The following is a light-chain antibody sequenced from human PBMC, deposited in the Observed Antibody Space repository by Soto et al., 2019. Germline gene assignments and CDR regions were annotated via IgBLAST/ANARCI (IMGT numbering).Light chain of an antibody. J-gene: IGKJ1*01. Sequence: DIQMTQSPSTLSASVGDRVTITCRANQSISFWLAWYQQKPGKAPKVLIYKASTLESGVPSRFSDSGSGTEFTLTINGLQPDDFATYYCQHYQSYLWTFGQGTKVEIK. V-gene: IGKV1-5*03. CDR3: QHYQSYLWT. CDR1: QSISFW. CDR2: KAS.